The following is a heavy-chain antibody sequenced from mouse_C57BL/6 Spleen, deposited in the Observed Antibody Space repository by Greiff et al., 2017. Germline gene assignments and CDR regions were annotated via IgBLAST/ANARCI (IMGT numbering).Heavy chain of an antibody. CDR2: IYPGSGST. V-gene: IGHV1-55*01. CDR1: GYTFTSYW. CDR3: ARRGQRGKGAMDY. J-gene: IGHJ4*01. Sequence: QVQLQQPGAELVKPGASVKMSCKASGYTFTSYWITWVKPRPGQGLEWIGDIYPGSGSTNYNEKFKSKATLTVDTSSSTAYMQLSSLTSEYSAVYYCARRGQRGKGAMDYWGQGTSVTVSS.